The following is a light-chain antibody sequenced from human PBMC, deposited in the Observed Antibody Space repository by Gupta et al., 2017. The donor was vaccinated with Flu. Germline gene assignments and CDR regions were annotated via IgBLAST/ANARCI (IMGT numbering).Light chain of an antibody. CDR3: QQYSDWPPLT. Sequence: EIVMTQSPATLSVSPGETATLSCRASQSVSSKLAWYQQRRGQAPRLLIYGASTRATGIPAGFSGSGSGTEFTLTISSLQSEDFAVYYCQQYSDWPPLTFGGGTKVEMK. CDR1: QSVSSK. J-gene: IGKJ4*01. V-gene: IGKV3-15*01. CDR2: GAS.